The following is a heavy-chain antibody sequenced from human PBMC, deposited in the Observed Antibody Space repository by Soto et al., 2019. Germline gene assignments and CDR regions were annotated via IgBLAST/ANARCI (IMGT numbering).Heavy chain of an antibody. V-gene: IGHV1-18*01. D-gene: IGHD1-1*01. CDR1: GYAFTTYG. CDR3: ARGRYGDY. J-gene: IGHJ4*02. Sequence: QVHLVQSGAEVKKPGASVKVSCQGSGYAFTTYGITWVRQAPGQGLEWMGWISAHNGNTNYAQKLQGRVTVTRDTSTSTAYMELRSLRYDDTAVDYWARGRYGDYWGQGALVTVSS. CDR2: ISAHNGNT.